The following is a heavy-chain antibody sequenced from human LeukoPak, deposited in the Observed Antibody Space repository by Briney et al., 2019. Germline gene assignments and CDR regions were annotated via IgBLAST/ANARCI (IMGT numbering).Heavy chain of an antibody. D-gene: IGHD6-19*01. J-gene: IGHJ4*02. V-gene: IGHV4-39*01. CDR2: IYYSGST. CDR1: GGSISSSSYY. Sequence: SETLSLTCTVSGGSISSSSYYWGWIRQPPGKGLEWIGTIYYSGSTYYNPSLKSRVTISVDTSKNQFSLKLSSVTAADTAVYYCARVVPMYSSDWYDDYWGQGTLVTVSS. CDR3: ARVVPMYSSDWYDDY.